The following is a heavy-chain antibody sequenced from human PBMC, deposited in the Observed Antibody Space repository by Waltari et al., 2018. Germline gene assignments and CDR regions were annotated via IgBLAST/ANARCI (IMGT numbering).Heavy chain of an antibody. CDR3: ARGGIQYFDSSGFPL. CDR2: IKEDGSEQ. Sequence: EVQVVESGGGLVQPGESLRLSCEASGFTFSRYWMNWVRQAPGKGLEWVANIKEDGSEQYYVDSVKGRFTISRDNAKNSLYLQMNSLRAEDTAVYYCARGGIQYFDSSGFPLWGKGTTVTVSS. V-gene: IGHV3-7*01. J-gene: IGHJ6*04. D-gene: IGHD3-22*01. CDR1: GFTFSRYW.